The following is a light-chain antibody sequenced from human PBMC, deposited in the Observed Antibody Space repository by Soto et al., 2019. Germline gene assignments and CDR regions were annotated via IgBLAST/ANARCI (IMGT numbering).Light chain of an antibody. J-gene: IGLJ1*01. Sequence: ALTQPASVSGSPGQSITISCTGTSSDVGGYKYVSWYQQHPGKAPKLMLYEVSNRPSGVSDRFSGSKSGNTASLTISGLQAEEEADYYCSSFRSSSTLYVFGTGTKVTVL. CDR3: SSFRSSSTLYV. V-gene: IGLV2-14*01. CDR2: EVS. CDR1: SSDVGGYKY.